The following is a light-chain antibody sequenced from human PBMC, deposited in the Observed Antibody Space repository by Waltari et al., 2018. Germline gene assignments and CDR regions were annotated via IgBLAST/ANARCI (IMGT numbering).Light chain of an antibody. CDR1: QGSNSW. J-gene: IGKJ4*01. Sequence: DIQMTQSPSLVSASVGDRVTLTCRASQGSNSWLGWYQQKPGKAPHLLIYRASALATGVPSRFSGIGSGTDFTLTISSLQPEDFATYYCQQASRLPLTFGGGTKVEVK. V-gene: IGKV1-12*01. CDR2: RAS. CDR3: QQASRLPLT.